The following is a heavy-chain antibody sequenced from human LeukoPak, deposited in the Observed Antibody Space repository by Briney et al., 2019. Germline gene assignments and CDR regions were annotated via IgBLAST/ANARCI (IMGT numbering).Heavy chain of an antibody. J-gene: IGHJ4*02. Sequence: TGGSLRLSCAASGFTFSTYGMHWVRQAPGKGLEWVAFIAFDGSNKHYADSVKGRFTISRDNSKSTVYVQMDSLRDEDTAIYYCTGDTDYWGQGTLVTVSS. V-gene: IGHV3-30*02. D-gene: IGHD3-10*01. CDR1: GFTFSTYG. CDR2: IAFDGSNK. CDR3: TGDTDY.